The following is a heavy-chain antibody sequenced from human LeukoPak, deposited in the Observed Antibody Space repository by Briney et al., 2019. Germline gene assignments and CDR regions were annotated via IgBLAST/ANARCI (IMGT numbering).Heavy chain of an antibody. CDR3: ARAQDGGGDCYSYDY. V-gene: IGHV4-34*01. D-gene: IGHD2-21*02. CDR1: GGSFSGYY. Sequence: PSETLSLTCAVYGGSFSGYYWSWIRQPPGKGLEWIGEINHSGSTNYNPSLKSRVTISVDTSKNQFSLKLSSVTAADTAVYYCARAQDGGGDCYSYDYWGQGTLVTVSS. CDR2: INHSGST. J-gene: IGHJ4*02.